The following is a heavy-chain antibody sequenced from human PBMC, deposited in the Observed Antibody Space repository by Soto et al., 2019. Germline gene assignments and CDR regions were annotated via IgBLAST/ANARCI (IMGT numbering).Heavy chain of an antibody. CDR1: GGSISGSTYY. V-gene: IGHV4-39*01. D-gene: IGHD3-3*01. Sequence: SQTLCLTCTVSGGSISGSTYYWGWIRQPTGKGLEWIGTFSSSGSTYYTPSLKSRVTISVDTSKNHFSLTLTSATDADTAVYYCMRRFFPWGQGTLVTVSS. CDR3: MRRFFP. J-gene: IGHJ5*02. CDR2: FSSSGST.